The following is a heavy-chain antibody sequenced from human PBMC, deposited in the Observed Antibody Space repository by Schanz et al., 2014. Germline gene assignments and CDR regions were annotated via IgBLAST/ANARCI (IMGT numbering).Heavy chain of an antibody. CDR1: GYSFTEYF. CDR3: ARARYTGYDCSGY. Sequence: QVQVVQSGPAVKKPGASMKVSCLASGYSFTEYFLHWVRQAPGQGLEWMGWINPNSGEKNYEQEFKGRVTLTSDTSISTAFMELSGLTSDDTATYFCARARYTGYDCSGYWGQGTLLIVSS. V-gene: IGHV1-2*02. J-gene: IGHJ4*02. D-gene: IGHD5-12*01. CDR2: INPNSGEK.